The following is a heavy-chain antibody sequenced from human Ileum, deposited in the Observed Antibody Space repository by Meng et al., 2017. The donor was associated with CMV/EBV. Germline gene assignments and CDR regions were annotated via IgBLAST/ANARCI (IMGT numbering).Heavy chain of an antibody. CDR1: GGSISSDNW. V-gene: IGHV4/OR15-8*01. J-gene: IGHJ4*02. CDR2: IFHRGGT. CDR3: ARVVDYQGSGLDS. Sequence: CVVSGGSISSDNWWTWVRQSPGKGLEWIGEIFHRGGTNYNPSLAGRVLISVDKSKNQFSLNLTSLTAADTAVYYCARVVDYQGSGLDSWGLGTLVTVSS. D-gene: IGHD3-10*01.